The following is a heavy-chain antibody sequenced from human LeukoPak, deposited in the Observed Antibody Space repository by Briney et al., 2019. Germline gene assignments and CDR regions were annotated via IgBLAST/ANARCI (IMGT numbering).Heavy chain of an antibody. CDR1: GYTFTSYG. CDR3: ARDGDDILTEESVYYYGMDV. J-gene: IGHJ6*02. Sequence: GASVKVSCKASGYTFTSYGISWVRQAPGQGLEWMGWISAYNGNTNYAQKLQGRVTMTTDTSTSTAYMELRSLRSDDTAVYYCARDGDDILTEESVYYYGMDVWGQGTTVTVSS. V-gene: IGHV1-18*01. CDR2: ISAYNGNT. D-gene: IGHD3-9*01.